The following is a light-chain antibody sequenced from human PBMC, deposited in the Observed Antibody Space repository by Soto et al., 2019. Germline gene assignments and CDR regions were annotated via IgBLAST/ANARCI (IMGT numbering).Light chain of an antibody. J-gene: IGKJ2*02. CDR3: QQCSSFPPCT. Sequence: DIQMTQSPSYVSASIGDRVTITCRASQDVRSWLAWYQQKPGKAPKLLIYSASILQSGVPPRFSGSGSGTEFTLTISSLQPEDFAIYHCQQCSSFPPCTFGQGTKVEI. CDR1: QDVRSW. CDR2: SAS. V-gene: IGKV1-12*01.